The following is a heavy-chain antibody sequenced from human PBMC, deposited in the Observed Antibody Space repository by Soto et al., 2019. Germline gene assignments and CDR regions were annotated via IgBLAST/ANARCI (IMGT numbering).Heavy chain of an antibody. J-gene: IGHJ4*02. CDR3: ARGYSSGWYYFDY. Sequence: VQLVESGGGLVQPGGSLRLSCAASGFTFSSYAMHWVRQAPGKGLEWVAVISYDGSNKYYADSVKGRFTISRDNSKNTLYLQMNSLRAEDTAVYYCARGYSSGWYYFDYWGQGTLVTVSS. CDR2: ISYDGSNK. CDR1: GFTFSSYA. V-gene: IGHV3-30-3*01. D-gene: IGHD6-19*01.